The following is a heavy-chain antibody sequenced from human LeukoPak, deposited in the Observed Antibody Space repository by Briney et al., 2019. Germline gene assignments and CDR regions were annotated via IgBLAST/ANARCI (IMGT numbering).Heavy chain of an antibody. D-gene: IGHD3-9*01. V-gene: IGHV3-64*01. J-gene: IGHJ4*02. CDR1: GFTFSSYA. Sequence: GGSLRLSCVASGFTFSSYAMHWVRQAPGKGLEYVSAISSNGGSTYYANSVKGRFTISRDNSKNTLYLQMNSLRAEDTAVYYCAKDDDILTGYYPDWGQGTLVTVSS. CDR2: ISSNGGST. CDR3: AKDDDILTGYYPD.